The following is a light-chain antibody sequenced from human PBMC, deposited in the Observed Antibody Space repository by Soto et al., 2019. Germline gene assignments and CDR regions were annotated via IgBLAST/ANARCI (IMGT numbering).Light chain of an antibody. CDR1: QSVSSY. CDR2: DAS. CDR3: QQRNRFVS. Sequence: EIVATQSPATLSMSPGERATLSCRASQSVSSYFAWYQQKPGQAPRLLMYDASTRATGIPARFSGSGSGTDFTLTSSILYPDYCAVYCCQQRNRFVSFGGGTNVDI. V-gene: IGKV3-11*01. J-gene: IGKJ4*01.